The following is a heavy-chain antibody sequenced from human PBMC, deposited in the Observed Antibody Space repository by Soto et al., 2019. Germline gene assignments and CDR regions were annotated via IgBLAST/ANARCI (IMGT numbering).Heavy chain of an antibody. D-gene: IGHD3-3*01. Sequence: GGSLRLSCAASGFTFSSYSMNWVRQAPGKGLEWVSSISSSSSYIYYADSVKGRFTISRDNAKNSLYLQMNSLRAEDTAVYYCAREGITIFGVATFDYWGQGTLVTVSS. V-gene: IGHV3-21*01. J-gene: IGHJ4*02. CDR1: GFTFSSYS. CDR3: AREGITIFGVATFDY. CDR2: ISSSSSYI.